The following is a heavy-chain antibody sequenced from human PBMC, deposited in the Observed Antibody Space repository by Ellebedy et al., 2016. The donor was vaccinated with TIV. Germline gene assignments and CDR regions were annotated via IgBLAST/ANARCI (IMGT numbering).Heavy chain of an antibody. CDR1: GSTFSSFN. Sequence: GGSLRLSXAASGSTFSSFNMNWVRQAPGKGLEWVPSISSSSTYIYYADSAKGRFTISRDNTKNSLYLLMSSLRAEDTAVYYCASRREVGAIHENEDYWGQGTLVTVSS. J-gene: IGHJ4*02. V-gene: IGHV3-21*01. CDR2: ISSSSTYI. D-gene: IGHD1-26*01. CDR3: ASRREVGAIHENEDY.